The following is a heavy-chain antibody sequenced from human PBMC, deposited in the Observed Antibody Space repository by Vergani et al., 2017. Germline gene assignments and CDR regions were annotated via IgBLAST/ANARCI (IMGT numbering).Heavy chain of an antibody. CDR2: ISSSSSYI. J-gene: IGHJ4*02. Sequence: EVQLVESGGGLVKPGGSLRLSCAASGFTFSSYSMNWVRQAPGKGLAWVSSISSSSSYIYYADSVKGRFTISRDNAKNSLYLQMNSLRAEDTAVYYCAREEDGGNDYWGQGTLVTVSS. V-gene: IGHV3-21*01. CDR3: AREEDGGNDY. D-gene: IGHD4-23*01. CDR1: GFTFSSYS.